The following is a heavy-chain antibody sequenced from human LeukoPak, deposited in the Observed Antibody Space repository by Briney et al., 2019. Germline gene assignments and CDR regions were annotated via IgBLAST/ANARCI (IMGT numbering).Heavy chain of an antibody. J-gene: IGHJ4*02. CDR3: AKGRYSGSYYVSRYYFDY. V-gene: IGHV3-23*01. Sequence: GGSLRLSCAACGFTFSSYAMSWVRQAPGKGLEWVSAISGSGGSTYYADSVKGRFTISRDNSKNTLYLQMNSLRAEDTAVYYCAKGRYSGSYYVSRYYFDYWGQGTLVTVSS. CDR1: GFTFSSYA. D-gene: IGHD1-26*01. CDR2: ISGSGGST.